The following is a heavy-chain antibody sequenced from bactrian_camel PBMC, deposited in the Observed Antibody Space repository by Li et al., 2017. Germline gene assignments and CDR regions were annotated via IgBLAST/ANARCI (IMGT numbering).Heavy chain of an antibody. J-gene: IGHJ4*01. CDR2: INGAGRT. Sequence: HVQLVESGGGSARAGGSLKLSCTASGYILPTCEMEWYRQAPEKGRELVSGINGAGRTRYLDSVKGRFTISYAKDNDANTIYLQMNELKPEDTSMYYCAAARDVSLTCHKRNDDSNYYGQGTQVTVS. V-gene: IGHV3S53*01. D-gene: IGHD3*01. CDR1: GYILPTCE.